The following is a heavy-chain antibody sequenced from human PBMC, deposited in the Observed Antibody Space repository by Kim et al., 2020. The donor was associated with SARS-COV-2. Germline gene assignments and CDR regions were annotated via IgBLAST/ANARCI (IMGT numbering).Heavy chain of an antibody. Sequence: SETLSLTCAVYGGSFSGYYWSWIRQPPGKGLEWIGEINHSGSTNYNPSSKSRVTISVDTSKNQFSLKLSSVTAADTAVYYCARGRSVSTWGQGTLGTVSS. J-gene: IGHJ5*02. D-gene: IGHD3-16*02. CDR3: ARGRSVST. V-gene: IGHV4-34*01. CDR2: INHSGST. CDR1: GGSFSGYY.